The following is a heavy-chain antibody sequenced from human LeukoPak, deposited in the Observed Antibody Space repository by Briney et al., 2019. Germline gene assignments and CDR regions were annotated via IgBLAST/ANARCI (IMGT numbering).Heavy chain of an antibody. Sequence: GGSLRLSCAASGFTVRNYAMNWVRQAPGKGPEWVSVVSGSGTTTDYADSVRGRFTISRDNSKNTLYLQMNGLRVEDTGLYYCAKGAGPVIAASGHFDYWGQGTLVTVS. CDR3: AKGAGPVIAASGHFDY. CDR2: VSGSGTTT. V-gene: IGHV3-23*01. CDR1: GFTVRNYA. J-gene: IGHJ4*02. D-gene: IGHD6-13*01.